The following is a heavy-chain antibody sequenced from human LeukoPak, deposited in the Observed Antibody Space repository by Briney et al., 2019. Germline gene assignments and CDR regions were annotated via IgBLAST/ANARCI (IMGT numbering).Heavy chain of an antibody. CDR1: GFTFSSYS. V-gene: IGHV3-48*01. Sequence: PGGSLRLSCAASGFTFSSYSMKWVRQAPGEGLEWVSYISSSSSTIYYADSVKGRFTISRDNSKNTLYLQMNSLRAEDTAVYYCAKARPLDSSSWSHGDYWGQGTLVTVSS. CDR2: ISSSSSTI. J-gene: IGHJ4*02. CDR3: AKARPLDSSSWSHGDY. D-gene: IGHD6-13*01.